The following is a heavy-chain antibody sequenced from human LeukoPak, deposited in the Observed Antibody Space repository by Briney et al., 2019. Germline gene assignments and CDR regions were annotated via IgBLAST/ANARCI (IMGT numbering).Heavy chain of an antibody. J-gene: IGHJ4*02. D-gene: IGHD6-19*01. V-gene: IGHV3-11*04. CDR2: ISITGRTV. Sequence: TGGSLRLSCAASGFTFNDYYMNWVRQAPGKGLEWLSYISITGRTVYYADSVKGRFTISRDNAKNSLYLQMNNLRAEDTAVYYCATGPTVAVSGSDYWGQGTLVTVSS. CDR3: ATGPTVAVSGSDY. CDR1: GFTFNDYY.